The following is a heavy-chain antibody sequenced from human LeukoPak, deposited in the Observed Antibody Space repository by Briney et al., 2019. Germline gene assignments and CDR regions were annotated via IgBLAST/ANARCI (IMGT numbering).Heavy chain of an antibody. CDR3: AILTLWFGELFDY. J-gene: IGHJ4*02. CDR1: GGSISSYY. D-gene: IGHD3-10*01. CDR2: IYYSGST. V-gene: IGHV4-59*08. Sequence: PSETLSLTCTVSGGSISSYYWSWIRQPPGKGLEWIGYIYYSGSTNYNPSLKSRVTISVDTSKNQFSLKLSSVTAADTAVYYCAILTLWFGELFDYWGQGTLVTVSS.